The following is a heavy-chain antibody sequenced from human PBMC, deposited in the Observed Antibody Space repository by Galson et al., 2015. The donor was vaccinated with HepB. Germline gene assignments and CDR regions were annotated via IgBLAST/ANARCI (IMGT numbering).Heavy chain of an antibody. CDR2: IWYDGSNK. J-gene: IGHJ4*02. CDR3: ARSRYPSGYQLAY. CDR1: GFTFSSYG. V-gene: IGHV3-33*01. D-gene: IGHD3-22*01. Sequence: SLRLSCAASGFTFSSYGMHWVRQAPGKGLEWVAVIWYDGSNKYYADSVKGRFTISRDNSKNTLYLQMNSLRAEDTAVYYCARSRYPSGYQLAYWGQGTLVTVSS.